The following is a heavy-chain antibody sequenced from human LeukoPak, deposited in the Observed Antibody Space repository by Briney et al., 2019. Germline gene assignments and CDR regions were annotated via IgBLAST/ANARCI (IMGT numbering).Heavy chain of an antibody. CDR1: GFTFSSYD. CDR2: IGTAGDT. Sequence: GGSLRLSCAASGFTFSSYDMHWVRQATGKGLEWVSAIGTAGDTYYPGSVKGRFTISRENAKNSLYLLMNSLRAGDTAVYYCARGGSDYGGNLYYFDYWGQGTLVTVSS. V-gene: IGHV3-13*04. CDR3: ARGGSDYGGNLYYFDY. D-gene: IGHD4-23*01. J-gene: IGHJ4*02.